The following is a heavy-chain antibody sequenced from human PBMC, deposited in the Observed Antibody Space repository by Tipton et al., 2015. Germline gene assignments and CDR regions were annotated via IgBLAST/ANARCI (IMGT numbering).Heavy chain of an antibody. CDR3: AREAGFCTDGVCAFDI. CDR1: GFNFNNYA. J-gene: IGHJ3*02. CDR2: IRSSSSHI. V-gene: IGHV3-23*01. Sequence: GSLRLSCAASGFNFNNYAISWVRQAPGKGLEWVSAIRSSSSHIYYADSVKGRFTISRDNSKNTLYLQMDSLRAEDTAVYYCAREAGFCTDGVCAFDIWGQGTMVTVSS. D-gene: IGHD2-8*01.